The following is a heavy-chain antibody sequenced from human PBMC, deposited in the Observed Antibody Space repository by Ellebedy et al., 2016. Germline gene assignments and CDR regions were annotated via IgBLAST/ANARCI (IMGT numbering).Heavy chain of an antibody. CDR2: IKQDGSEK. CDR3: ARDGEEYYFDY. D-gene: IGHD3-10*01. J-gene: IGHJ4*02. CDR1: GFTFSSYW. Sequence: RGSLRLSCAASGFTFSSYWMSWVRQAPGKGLEWVANIKQDGSEKYYVDSVKGRFTISRDNAKNSLYLQMNSLRAEDTAVYYCARDGEEYYFDYWGQGTLVTVSS. V-gene: IGHV3-7*04.